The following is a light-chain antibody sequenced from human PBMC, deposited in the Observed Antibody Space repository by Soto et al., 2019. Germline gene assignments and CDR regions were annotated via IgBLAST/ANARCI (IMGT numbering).Light chain of an antibody. CDR1: QSVNSN. Sequence: EIVMTQSPATLSVSPGERATVSCRASQSVNSNLAWYQQKPGQAPRLLIYGASTRETGIPARFSGSGSGTEFTLTISSLQSEDFAIYYCQQHNNWPRTFGGGTKVEIK. CDR3: QQHNNWPRT. V-gene: IGKV3-15*01. J-gene: IGKJ4*01. CDR2: GAS.